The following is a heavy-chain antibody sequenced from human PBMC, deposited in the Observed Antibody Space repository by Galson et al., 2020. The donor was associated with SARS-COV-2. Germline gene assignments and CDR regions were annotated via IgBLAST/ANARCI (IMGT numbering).Heavy chain of an antibody. CDR3: ARDMPCPNGVCRYYGLDV. CDR2: ISSSSTYK. V-gene: IGHV3-21*01. D-gene: IGHD2-8*01. Sequence: GGSLRLSCAASGFTFSNYYMNWVRQAPGQGLEWVSSISSSSTYKSYADSVKGRFTISRDSAKSSLYLQMHNLRAEDTAVYYCARDMPCPNGVCRYYGLDVWGQGTTVTVSS. CDR1: GFTFSNYY. J-gene: IGHJ6*02.